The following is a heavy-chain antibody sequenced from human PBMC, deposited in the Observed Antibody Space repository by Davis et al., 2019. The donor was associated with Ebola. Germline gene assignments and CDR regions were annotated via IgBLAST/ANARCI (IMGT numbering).Heavy chain of an antibody. J-gene: IGHJ4*02. CDR3: AKCDGYCSSTSCYTRRDYFDY. CDR1: GFTFSNAW. V-gene: IGHV3-30*02. D-gene: IGHD2-2*02. Sequence: GESLKISCAASGFTFSNAWMSWVRQAPGKGLEWVAFIRYDGSNKYYADSVKGRFTISRDNSKNTLYLQMNSLRAEDTAVYYCAKCDGYCSSTSCYTRRDYFDYWGQGTLVTVSS. CDR2: IRYDGSNK.